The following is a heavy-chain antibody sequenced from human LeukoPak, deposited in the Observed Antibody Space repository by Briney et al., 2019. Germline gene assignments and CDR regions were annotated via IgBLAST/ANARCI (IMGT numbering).Heavy chain of an antibody. Sequence: ASVKVSCKASGYTFITYDINWVRQAPGQGLEWMGWMNPNSDNTGYAQKFQGRVTMTRNTSISTAYMELSSLRSEDTAVYYCARGDWAPEYWGQGTLVTVSS. V-gene: IGHV1-8*01. D-gene: IGHD3-9*01. CDR3: ARGDWAPEY. J-gene: IGHJ4*02. CDR1: GYTFITYD. CDR2: MNPNSDNT.